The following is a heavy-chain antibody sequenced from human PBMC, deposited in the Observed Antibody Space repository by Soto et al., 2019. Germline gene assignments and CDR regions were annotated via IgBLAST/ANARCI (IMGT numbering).Heavy chain of an antibody. J-gene: IGHJ5*02. CDR2: IIPIFGTA. V-gene: IGHV1-69*01. Sequence: QVQLVQSGAEVKKPGSSVKVSCKASGGTFSSYAISWVRQAPGQGLEWMGGIIPIFGTANYAQKFQGRVTINADESTSTAYMELSSLRSEDTAVYYCARGGDCGGDCLWWFDPWGQGTLVTVSS. CDR1: GGTFSSYA. CDR3: ARGGDCGGDCLWWFDP. D-gene: IGHD2-21*02.